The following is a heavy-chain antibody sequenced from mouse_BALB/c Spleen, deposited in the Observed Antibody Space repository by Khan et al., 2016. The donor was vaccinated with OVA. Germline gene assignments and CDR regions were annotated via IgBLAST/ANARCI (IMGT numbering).Heavy chain of an antibody. CDR2: ISSGGSYT. D-gene: IGHD1-1*01. CDR1: GFSFSSYS. CDR3: TRHRGYYVSNPYFDY. Sequence: EVQLVESGGDLVRPGGSLKLSCAASGFSFSSYSMSWVRQTPEKRLEWVATISSGGSYTYSPDSVKGRFTISRDNAKNTLYLQMSSLKSEDTALYYCTRHRGYYVSNPYFDYWGQDTTLTVSS. J-gene: IGHJ2*01. V-gene: IGHV5-6-4*01.